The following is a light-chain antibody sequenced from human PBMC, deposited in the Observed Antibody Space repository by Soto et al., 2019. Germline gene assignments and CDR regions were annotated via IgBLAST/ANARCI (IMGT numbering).Light chain of an antibody. Sequence: QSVLTQPASVSGSPGQSITISCTGTSSDVGSYDHVSWYQHHPGKAPKLIIYDVSSRPSGVSNRFSASKSGNTASLTISGLQSDDEADYYCSSYTSSATEVFGSGTKVTVL. CDR2: DVS. J-gene: IGLJ1*01. CDR1: SSDVGSYDH. V-gene: IGLV2-14*02. CDR3: SSYTSSATEV.